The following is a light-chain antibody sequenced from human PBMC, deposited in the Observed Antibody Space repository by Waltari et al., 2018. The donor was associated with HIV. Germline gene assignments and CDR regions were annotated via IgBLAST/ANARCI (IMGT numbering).Light chain of an antibody. CDR1: PSTLYSSNNATF. Sequence: DIVMTQSPHSLTLSLLCLSPSDSTSRPSTLYSSNNATFLAWYQQKPGQSPKLLIYWASKRASGVPDRFSGSVSRTDFTLSISSLQSEDVAVYFCQQDYSTPPTFGQGTRVEIK. V-gene: IGKV4-1*01. J-gene: IGKJ1*01. CDR2: WAS. CDR3: QQDYSTPPT.